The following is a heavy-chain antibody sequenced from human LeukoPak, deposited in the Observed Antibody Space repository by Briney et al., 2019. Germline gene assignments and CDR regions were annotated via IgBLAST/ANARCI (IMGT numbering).Heavy chain of an antibody. CDR1: GFTFSSYW. V-gene: IGHV3-7*01. D-gene: IGHD3-9*01. Sequence: GGSLRLSCAASGFTFSSYWMSWVRQAPGKGLEWVAIIKQDESEKYYVDSVKGRFTISRDNAKNSLYLQMNSLRAEDTAVYYCARDRPAQYYDILTGYYPLGYYYYYYMDVWGKGTTVTISS. J-gene: IGHJ6*03. CDR3: ARDRPAQYYDILTGYYPLGYYYYYYMDV. CDR2: IKQDESEK.